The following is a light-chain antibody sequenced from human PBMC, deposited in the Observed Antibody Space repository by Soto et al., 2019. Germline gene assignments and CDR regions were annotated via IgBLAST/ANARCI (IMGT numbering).Light chain of an antibody. V-gene: IGLV2-14*01. CDR3: TSYTSSSTVV. CDR2: EVT. Sequence: QSALTQPASVSASPGQSITISCTGTSSDVGGYNFVSWYQQHPGKAPKLMIYEVTDRPSGVSNRFSGSKSGNTASLTISGLNAEDEADYFCTSYTSSSTVVFGGGTQLTVL. J-gene: IGLJ2*01. CDR1: SSDVGGYNF.